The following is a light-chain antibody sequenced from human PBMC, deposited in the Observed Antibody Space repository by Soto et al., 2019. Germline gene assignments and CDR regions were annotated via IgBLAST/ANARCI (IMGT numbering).Light chain of an antibody. J-gene: IGKJ5*01. CDR3: QQYTGPPTT. CDR1: QSISSY. CDR2: GAS. Sequence: EIVMTQSPATLSVSPGERASLSCRASQSISSYLAWYQQKPGQPPRLLIYGASTRAAGIPDRFSGSGSGTDFTLTITRLEPEDSAVYFCQQYTGPPTTFGQGTRLE. V-gene: IGKV3D-15*01.